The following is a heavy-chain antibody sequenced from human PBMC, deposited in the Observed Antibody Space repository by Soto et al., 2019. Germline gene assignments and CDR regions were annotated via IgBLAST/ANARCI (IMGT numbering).Heavy chain of an antibody. CDR2: IDPSDSYT. V-gene: IGHV5-10-1*01. CDR3: ASNKNWNYYYGMDV. J-gene: IGHJ6*02. Sequence: PGESLKISCKGSGYSFTSYWISWVRQMPGKGLEWMGRIDPSDSYTKYSPSFQGHVTISADKSISTAYLRWSSLKASDTAMYYCASNKNWNYYYGMDVWGQGTTVTVSS. D-gene: IGHD1-1*01. CDR1: GYSFTSYW.